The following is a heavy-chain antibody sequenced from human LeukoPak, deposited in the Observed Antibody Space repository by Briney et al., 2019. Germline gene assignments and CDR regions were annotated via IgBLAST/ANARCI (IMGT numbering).Heavy chain of an antibody. CDR3: ARDRVTKQWLVRDYYYGMDV. CDR2: IIPILGIA. D-gene: IGHD6-19*01. V-gene: IGHV1-69*04. J-gene: IGHJ6*02. Sequence: SVKVSCKASGGTFSSYAISWVREAPGQGLEWMGRIIPILGIANYAQKFQGRVTITADKSTSTAYMELSSLRSEDTAVYYCARDRVTKQWLVRDYYYGMDVWGQGTTVTVSS. CDR1: GGTFSSYA.